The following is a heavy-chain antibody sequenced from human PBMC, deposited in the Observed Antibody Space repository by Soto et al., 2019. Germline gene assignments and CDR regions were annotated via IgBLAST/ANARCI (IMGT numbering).Heavy chain of an antibody. CDR1: GFTFRRHA. CDR3: ARSRNGGVADSFDY. J-gene: IGHJ4*02. D-gene: IGHD3-10*01. Sequence: QVQLVASGGGVVQQGRSLTLSCEASGFTFRRHAIHWVRQAPGKGLEWVAVISRDGSNEYYEDSVKGRFTISRDNSNNTLFLQLNSLRLEDTAVYYCARSRNGGVADSFDYWGQGTLVTVSS. V-gene: IGHV3-30-3*01. CDR2: ISRDGSNE.